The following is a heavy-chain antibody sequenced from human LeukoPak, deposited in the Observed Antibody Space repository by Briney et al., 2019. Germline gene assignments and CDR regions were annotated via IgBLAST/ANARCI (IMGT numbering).Heavy chain of an antibody. Sequence: GASVKVSCKASGYTFTSYYMHWVRQAPGQGLEWMGIINPSGGSTSYAQKFQGRVTMTRDTSTSTVYMELSSLRSEDTAVYYCARLKRGIGAAGTSLRGWFDPWGQGTLVTVSS. CDR3: ARLKRGIGAAGTSLRGWFDP. CDR1: GYTFTSYY. D-gene: IGHD6-13*01. CDR2: INPSGGST. V-gene: IGHV1-46*01. J-gene: IGHJ5*02.